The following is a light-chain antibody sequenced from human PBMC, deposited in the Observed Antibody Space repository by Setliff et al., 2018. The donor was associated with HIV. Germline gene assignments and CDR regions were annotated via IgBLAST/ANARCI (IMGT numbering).Light chain of an antibody. CDR3: SSYTTNTTFV. V-gene: IGLV2-14*01. CDR1: SSDVGNYNY. CDR2: EVT. J-gene: IGLJ1*01. Sequence: QSVLTQPASVSGSPGQSTTISCTGTSSDVGNYNYVSWYQQHPGKAPKLMIYEVTYRPSGVSNRFSGSKSGNTASLTISGLQAEDEADYYCSSYTTNTTFVFGTGTKVTVL.